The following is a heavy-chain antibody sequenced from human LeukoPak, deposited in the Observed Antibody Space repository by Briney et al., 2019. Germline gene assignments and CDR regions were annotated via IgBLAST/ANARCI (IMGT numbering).Heavy chain of an antibody. CDR2: IYYSGST. CDR1: GGSISSSSYY. D-gene: IGHD4-11*01. V-gene: IGHV4-39*01. J-gene: IGHJ4*02. CDR3: ARQAYYSNSQGY. Sequence: SETLSLTCTVSGGSISSSSYYWGWIRQPPGKGLEWIGSIYYSGSTYYNLSLKSRVTISVDTSKNQFSLKLSSVTAADTAVCYCARQAYYSNSQGYWGQGTLVTVSS.